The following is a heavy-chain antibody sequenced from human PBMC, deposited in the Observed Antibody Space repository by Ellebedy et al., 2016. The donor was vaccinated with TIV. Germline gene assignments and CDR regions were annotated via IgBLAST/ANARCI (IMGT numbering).Heavy chain of an antibody. J-gene: IGHJ4*02. CDR1: GFTFSSYA. CDR3: AKAPLGYCTNGVCYGFDY. D-gene: IGHD2-8*01. V-gene: IGHV3-23*01. CDR2: ISGSGGST. Sequence: GGSLRLXCAASGFTFSSYAMSWVRQAPGKGLEWVSAISGSGGSTYYADSVKGRFTISRDNSKSTLYLQMNSLRAEDTAVYYCAKAPLGYCTNGVCYGFDYWGQGTLVTVSS.